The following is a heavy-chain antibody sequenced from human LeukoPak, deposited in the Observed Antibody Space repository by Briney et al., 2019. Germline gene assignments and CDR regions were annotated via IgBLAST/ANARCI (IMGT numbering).Heavy chain of an antibody. CDR3: AREIGAIDY. V-gene: IGHV3-48*04. D-gene: IGHD3-10*01. J-gene: IGHJ4*02. Sequence: GGSLRLSCAASGFTVSSNYMSWVRQAPGKGLEWVSYISSSSSTIYYADSVKGRFTISRDNAKNSLYLQMNSLRAEDTAVYYCAREIGAIDYWGQGTLVTVSS. CDR2: ISSSSSTI. CDR1: GFTVSSNY.